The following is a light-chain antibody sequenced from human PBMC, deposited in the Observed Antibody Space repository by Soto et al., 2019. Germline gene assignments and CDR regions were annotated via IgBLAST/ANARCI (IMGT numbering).Light chain of an antibody. J-gene: IGKJ1*01. Sequence: DVRMTQSPSSLSASGGDSLTLTCRASQTVTSCLNWYQQKPGKAPKLLIYAASTLQSGVPSRFSGSGSGTEFTLTIISLQPEDFATYYCQQSYRFPKTFGRGTKVDIK. CDR3: QQSYRFPKT. V-gene: IGKV1-39*01. CDR2: AAS. CDR1: QTVTSC.